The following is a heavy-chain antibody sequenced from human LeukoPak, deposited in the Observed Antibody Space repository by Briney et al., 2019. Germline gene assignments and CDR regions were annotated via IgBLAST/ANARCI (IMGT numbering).Heavy chain of an antibody. V-gene: IGHV4-4*07. CDR3: ARVHSYGGYFDY. J-gene: IGHJ4*02. D-gene: IGHD5-18*01. CDR2: IYTSGST. CDR1: GVSISIYY. Sequence: SETLSLTCTVSGVSISIYYWSWIRQPAGKGLEWIGRIYTSGSTNYNPSLNSRVTMSVDTSKNQFSLKLSSVTAADTAVYYCARVHSYGGYFDYWGQGTLVTVSS.